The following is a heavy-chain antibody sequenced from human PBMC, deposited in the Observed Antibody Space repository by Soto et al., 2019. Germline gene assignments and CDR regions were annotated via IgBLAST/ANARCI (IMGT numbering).Heavy chain of an antibody. V-gene: IGHV1-69*13. Sequence: ASVKVSCKASGGTFSSYAISWVRQAPGQGLEGMGGIIPIFGTANYAQKFQGRVTITADESTSTAYMELSSLRSEDTAVYYCARGGFSASHYYYGMDVWGQGTTVTVSS. J-gene: IGHJ6*02. D-gene: IGHD3-10*01. CDR3: ARGGFSASHYYYGMDV. CDR1: GGTFSSYA. CDR2: IIPIFGTA.